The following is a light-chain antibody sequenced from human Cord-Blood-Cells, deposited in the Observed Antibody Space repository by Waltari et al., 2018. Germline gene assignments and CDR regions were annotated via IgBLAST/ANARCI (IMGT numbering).Light chain of an antibody. V-gene: IGLV1-40*01. CDR3: QSYDSSLSGYV. Sequence: QSVLTQPPSVSGAPGQRVTISCTGSSSNIGAGYDVHWYQQPPGTAPKLLISGNINRPSGVPPRFSGSTSGTSASLDITGLQAEDEADYYCQSYDSSLSGYVFGTGTKVTVL. CDR2: GNI. CDR1: SSNIGAGYD. J-gene: IGLJ1*01.